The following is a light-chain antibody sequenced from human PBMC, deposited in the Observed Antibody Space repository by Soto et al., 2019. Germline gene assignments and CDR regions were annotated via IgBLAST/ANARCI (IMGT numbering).Light chain of an antibody. CDR2: AAS. J-gene: IGKJ1*01. Sequence: VIWMSQSPSLLSASTGDRVTISCRMSQGSSSYLAWYQQKPGTAPELLIYAASTLQSGVPSRFSGGGSGTEFTLTISSLQPDDFATYYCQHYNSYSEAFGQGSKVDIK. V-gene: IGKV1D-8*03. CDR1: QGSSSY. CDR3: QHYNSYSEA.